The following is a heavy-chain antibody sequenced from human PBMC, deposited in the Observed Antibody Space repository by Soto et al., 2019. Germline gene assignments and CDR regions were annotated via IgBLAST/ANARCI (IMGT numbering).Heavy chain of an antibody. Sequence: GGSLRLSCAASGFTFSSYAMSWVRQAPGKGLEWVSYISNSGDTIYYADSVKGRFAIFRDNAKNSLYLQMNSLRVEDTALYYCARDGSRFDYWGQGTLVTVSS. D-gene: IGHD6-13*01. CDR2: ISNSGDTI. J-gene: IGHJ4*02. CDR1: GFTFSSYA. V-gene: IGHV3-48*03. CDR3: ARDGSRFDY.